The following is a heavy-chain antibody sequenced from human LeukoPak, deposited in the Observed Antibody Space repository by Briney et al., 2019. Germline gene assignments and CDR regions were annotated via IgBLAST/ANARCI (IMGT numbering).Heavy chain of an antibody. J-gene: IGHJ4*02. Sequence: GGSLRLSCAASGFTFSSYAMSWVRQAPGKGLEWVSAISGSGGSTHYADSVKGRFTISRDNSKNTLYLQMNSLRAEDTAVYYCAKDNRGYGSGSYYKGGFDYWGQGTLVTVSS. V-gene: IGHV3-23*01. CDR3: AKDNRGYGSGSYYKGGFDY. CDR2: ISGSGGST. CDR1: GFTFSSYA. D-gene: IGHD3-10*01.